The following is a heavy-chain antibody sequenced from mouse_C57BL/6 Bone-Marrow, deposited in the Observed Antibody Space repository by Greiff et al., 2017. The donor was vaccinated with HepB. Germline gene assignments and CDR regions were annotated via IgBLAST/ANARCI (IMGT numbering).Heavy chain of an antibody. CDR1: GYTFTSYW. CDR3: AMGGNYRTWFAY. D-gene: IGHD2-1*01. J-gene: IGHJ3*01. V-gene: IGHV1-74*01. CDR2: IHPSDSDT. Sequence: VKLQESGAELVKPGASVKVSCKASGYTFTSYWMHWVKQRPGQGLEWIGRIHPSDSDTNYNQKFKGKATLTVDKSSSTAYMQLSSLTSEDSAVYYCAMGGNYRTWFAYWGQGTLVTVSA.